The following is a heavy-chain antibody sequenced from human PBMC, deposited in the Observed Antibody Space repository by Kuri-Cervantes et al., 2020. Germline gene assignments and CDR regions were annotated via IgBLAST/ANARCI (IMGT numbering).Heavy chain of an antibody. CDR1: GGSISSGGYS. CDR2: IYHSGST. CDR3: ARGASGHYYDSTRPGMDV. D-gene: IGHD3-22*01. J-gene: IGHJ6*02. V-gene: IGHV4-30-2*05. Sequence: SQTLSLTCAVSGGSISSGGYSWSWIRQPPGKGLEWIGYIYHSGSTYYNPSLKSRVTISVDTSKNQFSLKLSSVTAADTAVYYCARGASGHYYDSTRPGMDVWGQGTTVTVSS.